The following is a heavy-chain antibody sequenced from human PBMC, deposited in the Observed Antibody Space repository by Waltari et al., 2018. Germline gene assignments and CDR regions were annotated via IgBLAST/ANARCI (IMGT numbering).Heavy chain of an antibody. CDR1: GGTFSSYA. CDR3: ARSHYGYCSGGSCYSGDY. V-gene: IGHV1-69*12. J-gene: IGHJ4*02. D-gene: IGHD2-15*01. CDR2: IIPSFGTA. Sequence: QVQLVQSGAEVKKPGSSVKVSCKASGGTFSSYAISWVRQAPGQGLEWRGGIIPSFGTAHYAQKFQGRVTITADESTSTAYMELSSLRSEDTAVYYCARSHYGYCSGGSCYSGDYWGQGTLVTVSS.